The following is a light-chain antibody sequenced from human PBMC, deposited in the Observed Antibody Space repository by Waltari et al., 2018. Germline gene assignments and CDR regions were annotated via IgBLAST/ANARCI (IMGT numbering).Light chain of an antibody. Sequence: IQMTQSPSTLSASVGDRVIITCRARQDISTCLSWFQQKPGKAPKPLNYPASTFKSGVPSRFSGSKSGTEFTLTISSLQPDDFATYYCQQCKNSRTFGHGTRVEVK. J-gene: IGKJ1*01. V-gene: IGKV1-5*03. CDR2: PAS. CDR3: QQCKNSRT. CDR1: QDISTC.